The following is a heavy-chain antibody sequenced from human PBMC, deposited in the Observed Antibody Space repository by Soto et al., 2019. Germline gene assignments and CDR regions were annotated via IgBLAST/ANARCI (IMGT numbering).Heavy chain of an antibody. CDR3: AKGLVGYVFGVQVYHYGMDV. CDR2: ISYDGSNK. D-gene: IGHD2-8*02. CDR1: RFTFSSYG. Sequence: QVQLVESGGGVVQPGRSLRLSCAASRFTFSSYGMHWVRQAPGKGLEWVAAISYDGSNKNYADSVKGRFTISRDNSKNSLYLQMNGLRGEDTAVYHCAKGLVGYVFGVQVYHYGMDVWGQGTTVTGSS. V-gene: IGHV3-30*18. J-gene: IGHJ6*02.